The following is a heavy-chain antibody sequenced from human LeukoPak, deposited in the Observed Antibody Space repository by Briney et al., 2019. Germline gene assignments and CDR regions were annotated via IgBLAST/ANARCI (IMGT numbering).Heavy chain of an antibody. CDR1: GFTFSSSW. V-gene: IGHV3-7*01. CDR2: IKQDGSEK. J-gene: IGHJ4*02. Sequence: GGSLRLSCAASGFTFSSSWVNGVREAPGKGLEWVANIKQDGSEKYYVDSVKGRFTISRDNAKNSLYLQMNTLRAEDTAVYYCASLDYWGQGTLVTVSS. CDR3: ASLDY.